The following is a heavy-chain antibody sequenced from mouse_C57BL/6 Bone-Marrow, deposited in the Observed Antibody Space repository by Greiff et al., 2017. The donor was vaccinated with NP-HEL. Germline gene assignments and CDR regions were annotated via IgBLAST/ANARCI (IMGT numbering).Heavy chain of an antibody. V-gene: IGHV5-6*02. CDR3: ARLGTAMDY. CDR2: ISSGGSYT. CDR1: GFTFSSYG. Sequence: DVKLVESGGVLVKPGGSLKLSCAASGFTFSSYGMSWVRQTPDKRLEWVATISSGGSYTYYPDSVKGRFTISRDNAKNTLYLQMSSLKSEDTAMYYCARLGTAMDYWGQGTSVTVSS. J-gene: IGHJ4*01. D-gene: IGHD3-3*01.